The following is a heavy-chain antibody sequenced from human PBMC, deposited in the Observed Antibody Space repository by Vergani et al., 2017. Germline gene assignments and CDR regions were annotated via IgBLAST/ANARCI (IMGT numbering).Heavy chain of an antibody. CDR2: ISWNSGRI. CDR1: GFTFDDCA. Sequence: EVQLVESGGGLVQPGRSLRLSCAASGFTFDDCAMHWVRQAPGKGLEWVSGISWNSGRIGYADSVKGRFTISRDNAKNSLYLQMNSLRAEDTALYYCAKVASLRSYYYYYYMDVWGKGTTVTVSS. V-gene: IGHV3-9*01. CDR3: AKVASLRSYYYYYYMDV. D-gene: IGHD2-21*01. J-gene: IGHJ6*03.